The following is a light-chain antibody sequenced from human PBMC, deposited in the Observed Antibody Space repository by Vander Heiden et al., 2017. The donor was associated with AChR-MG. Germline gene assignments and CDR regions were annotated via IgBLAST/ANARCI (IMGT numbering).Light chain of an antibody. CDR2: DAS. V-gene: IGKV1-33*01. CDR3: QQYDVLPLT. J-gene: IGKJ4*01. CDR1: QDINNY. Sequence: DIQMTQSTSSLSASVGDRVTITCQASQDINNYLNWYQQKPGKAPKLLIYDASNLETGVPSRFSGSGSGTHFTFTISSLQPEDVAAYYCQQYDVLPLTFGGGTTVEI.